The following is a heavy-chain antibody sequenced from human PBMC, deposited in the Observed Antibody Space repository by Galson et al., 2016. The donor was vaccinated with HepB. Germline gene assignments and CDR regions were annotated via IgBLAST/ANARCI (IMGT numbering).Heavy chain of an antibody. D-gene: IGHD6-19*01. CDR1: GFTFSSYA. V-gene: IGHV3-30*04. J-gene: IGHJ4*02. Sequence: SLRLSCAASGFTFSSYAMHWVRQAPGKGLEWVAVISYEESTKYYADSVKGRFTISRDNSKNTLYLQMNSLRAEDTAVYYCARGFFSSGWYGDPVGETLGFGYWGQGTLVTVSS. CDR3: ARGFFSSGWYGDPVGETLGFGY. CDR2: ISYEESTK.